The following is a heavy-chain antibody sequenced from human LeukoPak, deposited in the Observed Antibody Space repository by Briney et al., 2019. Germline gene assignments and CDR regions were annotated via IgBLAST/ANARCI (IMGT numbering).Heavy chain of an antibody. J-gene: IGHJ6*04. CDR1: GFTFSSYD. CDR2: LSRSSSHR. CDR3: ARDDAAAARASGMDV. D-gene: IGHD6-13*01. V-gene: IGHV3-21*01. Sequence: GGSLRLSCAASGFTFSSYDMNWVRQAPGKGLEWVSYLSRSSSHRYYADSVRGRFTISRDNAENSLYLQMNSLRGDDTAVYYCARDDAAAARASGMDVWSKGTTVTVSS.